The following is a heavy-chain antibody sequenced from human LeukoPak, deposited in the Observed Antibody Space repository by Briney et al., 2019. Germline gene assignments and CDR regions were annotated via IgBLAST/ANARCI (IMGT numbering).Heavy chain of an antibody. CDR1: GFTFRSYG. D-gene: IGHD2-15*01. J-gene: IGHJ4*02. Sequence: PGRSLRLSCEASGFTFRSYGMHWVRQAPGKGLEGVAVISYDGSNKYYADSVKGRFSISRDNSKNTLYLQMNSLRAEDTAVYFCAKDGVYCSGGSCYSVGGGPFDYWGQGTLVTVSS. CDR3: AKDGVYCSGGSCYSVGGGPFDY. CDR2: ISYDGSNK. V-gene: IGHV3-30*18.